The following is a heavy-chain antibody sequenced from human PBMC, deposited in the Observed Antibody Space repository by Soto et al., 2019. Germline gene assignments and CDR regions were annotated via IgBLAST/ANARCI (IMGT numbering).Heavy chain of an antibody. V-gene: IGHV3-23*01. Sequence: EVQLLESGGGLVQPGGPLGLPWAASGSTFRGNALSWVGQVPGKGLEWVPAISGSGGSTYYADSVKGRFTISRDNSKNTLYLQMNSLRAEDTAVYYCAKGPVVTAIPSFDYWGQGTLVTVSS. D-gene: IGHD2-21*02. J-gene: IGHJ4*02. CDR2: ISGSGGST. CDR3: AKGPVVTAIPSFDY. CDR1: GSTFRGNA.